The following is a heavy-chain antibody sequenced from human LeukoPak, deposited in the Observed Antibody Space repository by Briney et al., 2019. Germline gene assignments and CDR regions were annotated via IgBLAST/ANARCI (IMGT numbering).Heavy chain of an antibody. D-gene: IGHD5-12*01. J-gene: IGHJ4*02. CDR1: GGSIKSSTYY. CDR3: ARGRREWLRFGFDY. Sequence: SETLSLTCSVSGGSIKSSTYYCVWIRQAPGKGLEWNGNIYYSGSIYYNPSLNSRVTISVDTSKNQFSLKLSSVTAADTAVYYCARGRREWLRFGFDYWGQGTLVTVSS. V-gene: IGHV4-39*07. CDR2: IYYSGSI.